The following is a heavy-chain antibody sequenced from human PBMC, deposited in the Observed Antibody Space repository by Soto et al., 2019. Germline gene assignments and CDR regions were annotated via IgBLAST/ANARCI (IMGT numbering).Heavy chain of an antibody. D-gene: IGHD3-3*01. CDR1: GFTFSSYA. Sequence: EVQLLESGGGLVQPGGSLRLSCAASGFTFSSYAMSWVRQAPGKGLEWVSAISGSGGSTYYADSVKGRFTISRDNSKKTLDLEMNSLIVEDMAVYYCASRVDFWSGYYGGIDYWGEGTLVTVSS. V-gene: IGHV3-23*01. CDR2: ISGSGGST. J-gene: IGHJ4*02. CDR3: ASRVDFWSGYYGGIDY.